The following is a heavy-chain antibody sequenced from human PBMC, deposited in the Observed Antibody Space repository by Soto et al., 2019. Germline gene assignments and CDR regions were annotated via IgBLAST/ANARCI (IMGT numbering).Heavy chain of an antibody. Sequence: SETLSLTCTISGASISSLYWSWVRQPPGKGLEWIGYIHYSGSTNYNPSLKSRVTILVDTSKNQFSLRLSSVTAADTAVYYCASGGWSMEVWGLGTTVNVSS. V-gene: IGHV4-59*11. CDR2: IHYSGST. J-gene: IGHJ6*02. D-gene: IGHD2-15*01. CDR1: GASISSLY. CDR3: ASGGWSMEV.